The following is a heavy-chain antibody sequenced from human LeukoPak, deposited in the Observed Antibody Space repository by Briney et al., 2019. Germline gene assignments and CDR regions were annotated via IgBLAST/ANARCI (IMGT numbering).Heavy chain of an antibody. V-gene: IGHV3-23*01. Sequence: SGGSLRLSCAASGFSFNTYAMSWVRQAPGKGLEWVSAISNTGGSTYYADSVKGRFTISRDKSKNTLSLQMNSLRAEDTAVYYCAQQVGYCSSSSCYFTYWGQGTLVTVSS. CDR3: AQQVGYCSSSSCYFTY. D-gene: IGHD2-2*01. J-gene: IGHJ1*01. CDR2: ISNTGGST. CDR1: GFSFNTYA.